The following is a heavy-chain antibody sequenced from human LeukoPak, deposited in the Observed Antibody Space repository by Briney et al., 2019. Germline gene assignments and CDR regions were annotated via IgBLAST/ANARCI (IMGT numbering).Heavy chain of an antibody. J-gene: IGHJ4*02. CDR1: GGSISNSDYY. V-gene: IGHV4-39*07. Sequence: PSETLSLTCTVSGGSISNSDYYWGWIRQPPGKELEWIGCIYSSGSTHYNPSLNSRVTISVDTSKNQFSLKLNSVTAADTAVYYCARDVEMATLKGQNYWGQGTLVTVSS. CDR2: IYSSGST. D-gene: IGHD5-24*01. CDR3: ARDVEMATLKGQNY.